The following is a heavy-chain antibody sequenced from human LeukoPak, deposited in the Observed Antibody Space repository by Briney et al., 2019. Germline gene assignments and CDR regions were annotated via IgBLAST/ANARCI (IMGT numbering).Heavy chain of an antibody. CDR1: GFTFSSYW. D-gene: IGHD6-13*01. J-gene: IGHJ6*03. CDR3: AREGIAAADYYYYYMDV. Sequence: GGSLRLSCAASGFTFSSYWMSWVRQAPGKGLEWVANIKQDGSEKYYVDSVKGRFTISRDNAKNSLYLQMNSLRAEDTALYYCAREGIAAADYYYYYMDVWGKGTTVTVSS. V-gene: IGHV3-7*01. CDR2: IKQDGSEK.